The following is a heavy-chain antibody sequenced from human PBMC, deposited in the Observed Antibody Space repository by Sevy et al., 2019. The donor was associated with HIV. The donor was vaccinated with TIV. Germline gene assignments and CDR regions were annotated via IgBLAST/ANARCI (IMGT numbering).Heavy chain of an antibody. CDR2: ITSPSGYT. Sequence: GGSLRLSCSASGFTFSRYTMNWVRQAPGKGLEWVSSITSPSGYTYYADSMKGRFTISRDNAKNSLDLQMNSLTADDTAVYYCARGPLWECFDYWGQRALVTVSS. V-gene: IGHV3-21*01. CDR1: GFTFSRYT. D-gene: IGHD3-10*01. CDR3: ARGPLWECFDY. J-gene: IGHJ4*02.